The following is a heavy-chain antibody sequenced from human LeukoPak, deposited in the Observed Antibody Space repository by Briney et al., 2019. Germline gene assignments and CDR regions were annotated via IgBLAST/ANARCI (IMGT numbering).Heavy chain of an antibody. J-gene: IGHJ6*02. V-gene: IGHV3-73*01. CDR3: TRRSEPPYYYYGMDV. CDR2: IRSKANSYGT. CDR1: GFTFSGSA. Sequence: PGGSLRLSCAASGFTFSGSAMHWVRQASGKGLEWVGRIRSKANSYGTAYAASVKGRFTISRDDSKNTAYLQMNSLKTEDTAVYYCTRRSEPPYYYYGMDVWGQGTTVTVSS.